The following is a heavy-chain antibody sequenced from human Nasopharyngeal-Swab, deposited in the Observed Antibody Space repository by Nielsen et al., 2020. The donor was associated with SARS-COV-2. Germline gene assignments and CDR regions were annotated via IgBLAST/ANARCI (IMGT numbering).Heavy chain of an antibody. CDR1: GFTFDDYA. V-gene: IGHV3-9*01. Sequence: SLKISCAASGFTFDDYAMHWVRQAPGKGLEWVSGIIWNSGSIGYADSVKGRFTISRDNAKNSLYLQMNSLRDEDTALYYCAKDIEVDIVVVVAANAFDIWGQGTMVTVSS. J-gene: IGHJ3*02. D-gene: IGHD2-15*01. CDR2: IIWNSGSI. CDR3: AKDIEVDIVVVVAANAFDI.